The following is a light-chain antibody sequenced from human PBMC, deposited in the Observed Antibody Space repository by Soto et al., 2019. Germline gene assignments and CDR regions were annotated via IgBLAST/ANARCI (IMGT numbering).Light chain of an antibody. J-gene: IGLJ2*01. CDR3: SSSPSSTTPV. V-gene: IGLV2-14*01. Sequence: QSALTQPASVSGSPGQSITISCTGTSSDVGGYNYVSWYQQHPGKAPKLMIYDVSNRPSGVSNRFSGSKSGNTASLTISGLQAEDEADYYCSSSPSSTTPVFGGGTKVSVL. CDR2: DVS. CDR1: SSDVGGYNY.